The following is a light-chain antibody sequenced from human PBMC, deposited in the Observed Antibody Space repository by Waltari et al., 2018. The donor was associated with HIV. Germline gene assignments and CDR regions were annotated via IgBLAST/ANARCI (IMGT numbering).Light chain of an antibody. V-gene: IGLV1-40*01. J-gene: IGLJ2*01. Sequence: QSVLTQPPSVSGVPGQRVTISCTGSNSNIGSNYNVHWYQQLPVPAPILRIYDYNNRPSGVPDRFSVSKSGTSASLAITGLQAEDEATYYCQSYDSGLSGLVVIGGGTKVIVL. CDR3: QSYDSGLSGLVV. CDR1: NSNIGSNYN. CDR2: DYN.